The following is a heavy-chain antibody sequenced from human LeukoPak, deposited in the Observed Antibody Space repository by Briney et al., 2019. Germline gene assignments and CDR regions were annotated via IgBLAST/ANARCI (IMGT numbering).Heavy chain of an antibody. CDR3: ARGRGSGYYNSIVGYFDY. V-gene: IGHV4-34*01. D-gene: IGHD3-22*01. Sequence: SETLSLTCAVYGGSFSGYYWSWIRQPPGKGLEWIGEINHSGSTNYNPSLKSRVTISVDTSKNQFSLKLSSVTAADTAVYYCARGRGSGYYNSIVGYFDYWGQGTLVTVSS. CDR1: GGSFSGYY. CDR2: INHSGST. J-gene: IGHJ4*02.